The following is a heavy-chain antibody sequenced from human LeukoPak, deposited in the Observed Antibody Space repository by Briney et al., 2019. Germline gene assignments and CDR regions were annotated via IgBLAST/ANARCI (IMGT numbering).Heavy chain of an antibody. Sequence: ASVKVSCKASGYTFTSYDINWVRQATGQGLEWMGWINPNSGNTDYAQKFQGRVTITRDTSISTAYMELRSLRSDDTAVYYCARVDTAMVSVYYYYMDVWGKGTTVTVSS. CDR2: INPNSGNT. CDR1: GYTFTSYD. V-gene: IGHV1-8*01. D-gene: IGHD5-18*01. CDR3: ARVDTAMVSVYYYYMDV. J-gene: IGHJ6*03.